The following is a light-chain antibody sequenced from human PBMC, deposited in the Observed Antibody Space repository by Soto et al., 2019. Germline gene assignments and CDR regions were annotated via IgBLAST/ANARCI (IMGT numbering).Light chain of an antibody. CDR2: GAS. CDR1: QSVSTSS. V-gene: IGKV3-20*01. Sequence: EIVLTQSPGTLSLSPGERATLSCRASQSVSTSSLAWYQQKPGQAPRLVIYGASNRATGIPDRVSASGSGADFTRSIRRLEPEDVAMYYCQQYGISPYTFGQGTKLAIK. CDR3: QQYGISPYT. J-gene: IGKJ2*01.